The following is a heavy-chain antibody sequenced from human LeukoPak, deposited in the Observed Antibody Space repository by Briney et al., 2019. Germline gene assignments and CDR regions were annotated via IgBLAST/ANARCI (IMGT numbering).Heavy chain of an antibody. D-gene: IGHD2-15*01. CDR1: GFSLSTSGVG. CDR3: ASLSILGYCSGGSCYDY. CDR2: IYWDDDK. V-gene: IGHV2-5*02. J-gene: IGHJ4*02. Sequence: SGPTLVKPTQTLTLTCTFSGFSLSTSGVGVGWIRQPPGKALEWLALIYWDDDKRYSPSLKSRLTITKDTSKNQVVLTMTNMDPVDTATYYCASLSILGYCSGGSCYDYWGQGTLVTVSS.